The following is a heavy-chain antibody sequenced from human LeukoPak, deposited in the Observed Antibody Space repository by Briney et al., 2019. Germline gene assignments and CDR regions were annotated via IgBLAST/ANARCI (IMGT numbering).Heavy chain of an antibody. Sequence: AETLSHTCCVSGVSVTIYYGMWIRQPAGEGLEWMGCIFTDGSTNYHPSLERRVTMSVDVSKNQIPLRLASASAADTAVYYWSTTAGARDWAGPNWKFELWGHGTLVTVSS. CDR2: IFTDGST. CDR3: STTAGARDWAGPNWKFEL. J-gene: IGHJ2*01. V-gene: IGHV4-4*07. D-gene: IGHD1-14*01. CDR1: GVSVTIYY.